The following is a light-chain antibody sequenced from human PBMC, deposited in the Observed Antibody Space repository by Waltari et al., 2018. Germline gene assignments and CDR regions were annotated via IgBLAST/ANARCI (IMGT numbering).Light chain of an antibody. CDR1: QSIGRY. CDR2: GAS. Sequence: EIVLTQSPCTRSLVPGERATLSCRASQSIGRYLVWYQRKPGQAPRRLIYGASSRAAGIPDRFSGSGSGKDFSLTISRLEPEDFAVYYCQNHERLPAVFGQGTKVEIK. CDR3: QNHERLPAV. J-gene: IGKJ1*01. V-gene: IGKV3-20*01.